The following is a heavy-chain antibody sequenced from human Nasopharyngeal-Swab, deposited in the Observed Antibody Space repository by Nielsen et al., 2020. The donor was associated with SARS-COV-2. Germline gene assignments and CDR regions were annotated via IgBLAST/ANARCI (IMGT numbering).Heavy chain of an antibody. D-gene: IGHD6-19*01. J-gene: IGHJ4*02. CDR2: IYWDDDK. V-gene: IGHV2-5*02. CDR1: GFSLSTSGVG. Sequence: SGPTLVKPTQTLTLTCTFSGFSLSTSGVGVGWIRQPPGKALEWLALIYWDDDKRYSPSLKSRHTITKDTSKNQVVLTMTNMDPVDTATYYCARIMQVAATGDYFDYWGQGTLVTVSS. CDR3: ARIMQVAATGDYFDY.